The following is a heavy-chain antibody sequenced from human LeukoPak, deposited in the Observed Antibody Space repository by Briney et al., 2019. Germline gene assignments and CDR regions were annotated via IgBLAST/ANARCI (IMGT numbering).Heavy chain of an antibody. CDR1: GFTFSSYA. CDR3: AKDSSGYCDY. Sequence: GGSLRLSCAASGFTFSSYAMSWVRQAPGKGLEWVSDINGSGGSTYYADSVKGRFTISRDNSKNTLYLQMNSLRAEDTAVYYCAKDSSGYCDYWGQGTLVTVSS. D-gene: IGHD3-22*01. J-gene: IGHJ4*02. V-gene: IGHV3-23*01. CDR2: INGSGGST.